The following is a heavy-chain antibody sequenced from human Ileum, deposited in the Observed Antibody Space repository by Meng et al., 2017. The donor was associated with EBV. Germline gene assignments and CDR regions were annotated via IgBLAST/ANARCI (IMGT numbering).Heavy chain of an antibody. D-gene: IGHD3-10*01. J-gene: IGHJ5*02. CDR1: GGSISSGGYY. CDR3: ARASYGSGSPLGESWFDP. Sequence: QVLLQEWGPGLVKPSQTLSLTCTVSGGSISSGGYYWSWIRQHPGKGLEWIGYIHSSGSTYYNPSLRSRLTISVDTSKNQFSLKLSSVTAADTAVNYCARASYGSGSPLGESWFDPWGQGTLVTVSS. CDR2: IHSSGST. V-gene: IGHV4-31*03.